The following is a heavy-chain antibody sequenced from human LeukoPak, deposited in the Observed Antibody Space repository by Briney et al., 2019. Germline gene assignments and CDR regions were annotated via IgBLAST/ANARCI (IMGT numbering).Heavy chain of an antibody. V-gene: IGHV3-23*01. J-gene: IGHJ6*03. CDR3: AKDQPYCSGGSYYRSYYYYMDV. Sequence: PGGSLRLSCAAPGFTFSSYAMSWVRQAPGKGLEWVSALSGSGGSTYYADSVKGRFTISRDNTKNTLYLQMNSLRAEDTAVYYCAKDQPYCSGGSYYRSYYYYMDVWGKGTTVTVSS. CDR2: LSGSGGST. D-gene: IGHD2-15*01. CDR1: GFTFSSYA.